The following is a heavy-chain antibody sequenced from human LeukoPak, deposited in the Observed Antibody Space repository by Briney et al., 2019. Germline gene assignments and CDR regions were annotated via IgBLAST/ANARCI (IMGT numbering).Heavy chain of an antibody. Sequence: GASVKVSCKASGYTFTGYYMHWVRQAPGQGLEWMGWINPNSGGTNYAQKFQGRVTMTRDTSISTACMELSRLRSDDTAVYYCARDVGYCSSTSCHQYYYYGMDVWGQGTTVTVSS. CDR3: ARDVGYCSSTSCHQYYYYGMDV. J-gene: IGHJ6*02. CDR1: GYTFTGYY. D-gene: IGHD2-2*01. V-gene: IGHV1-2*02. CDR2: INPNSGGT.